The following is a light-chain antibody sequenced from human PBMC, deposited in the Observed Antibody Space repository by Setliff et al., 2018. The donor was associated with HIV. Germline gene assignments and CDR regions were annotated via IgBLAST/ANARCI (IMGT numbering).Light chain of an antibody. CDR2: QAS. V-gene: IGLV2-23*01. Sequence: LTQPPSVSGSPGQSITISCTGTSGDVGRYNLVSWYQQQPGKPPKLMIYQASKRPSGVSNRFSGSKSGNTASLTISGLQAEDEADYYCCSNTGSNTYVFGTGTRSPS. CDR3: CSNTGSNTYV. J-gene: IGLJ1*01. CDR1: SGDVGRYNL.